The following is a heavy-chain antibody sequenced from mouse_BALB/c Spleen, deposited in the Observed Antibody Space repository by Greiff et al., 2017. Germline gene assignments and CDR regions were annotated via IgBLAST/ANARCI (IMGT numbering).Heavy chain of an antibody. CDR1: GFNIKDTY. Sequence: VQLKQSGAELVKPGASVKLSCTASGFNIKDTYMHWVKQRPEQGLEWIGRIDPANGNTKYDPKFQGKATITADTSSNTAYLQLSSLTSEDTAVYYCASNWDNAMDYWGQGTSVTVSS. J-gene: IGHJ4*01. CDR2: IDPANGNT. V-gene: IGHV14-3*02. CDR3: ASNWDNAMDY. D-gene: IGHD4-1*01.